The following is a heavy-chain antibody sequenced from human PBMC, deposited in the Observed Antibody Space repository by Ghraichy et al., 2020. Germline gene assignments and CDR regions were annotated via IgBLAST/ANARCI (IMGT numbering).Heavy chain of an antibody. D-gene: IGHD3-3*01. CDR1: GGTFSSYT. V-gene: IGHV1-69*02. Sequence: SVKVSCKASGGTFSSYTISWVRQAPGQGLEWMGRIIPILGIANYAQKFQGRVTITADKSTSTAYMELSSLRSEDTAVYYCARSFWSGYYNYYYYGMDVWGQGTTVTVSS. CDR3: ARSFWSGYYNYYYYGMDV. J-gene: IGHJ6*02. CDR2: IIPILGIA.